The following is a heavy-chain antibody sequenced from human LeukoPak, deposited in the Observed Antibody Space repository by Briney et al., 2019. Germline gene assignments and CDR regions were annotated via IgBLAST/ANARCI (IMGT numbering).Heavy chain of an antibody. D-gene: IGHD6-13*01. Sequence: ASVKVSCEASGYTFTSYGISWVLQAPGQGLEWMGWISAYNGNTNYAQKLQGRVTMTTDTSTSTAYMELRSLRSDDTAVYYCARHTIAAAGYDFDNWGQGTLVTVSS. CDR3: ARHTIAAAGYDFDN. J-gene: IGHJ4*02. CDR1: GYTFTSYG. CDR2: ISAYNGNT. V-gene: IGHV1-18*01.